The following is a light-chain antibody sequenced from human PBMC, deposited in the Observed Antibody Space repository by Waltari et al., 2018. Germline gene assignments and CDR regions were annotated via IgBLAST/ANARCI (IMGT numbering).Light chain of an antibody. CDR1: TRDVGRYNY. Sequence: QSALTQPASVSGSPGQSITISCTGTTRDVGRYNYVAWYQCHPGKAPELILYVVTHGPSGVSDRFSGSKSGNTASLSSSGLQPEDEADYYCSSYTSIKTPYVVFGGGTKVTVL. J-gene: IGLJ2*01. V-gene: IGLV2-14*01. CDR2: VVT. CDR3: SSYTSIKTPYVV.